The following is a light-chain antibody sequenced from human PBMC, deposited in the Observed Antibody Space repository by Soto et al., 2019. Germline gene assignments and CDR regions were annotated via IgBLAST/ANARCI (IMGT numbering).Light chain of an antibody. J-gene: IGKJ5*01. Sequence: EIVLTQSPGTLSLSPGERATLSCRASQSVSSSYLAWYQQKPGQAPRLLIYGASTRATGIPARFSGSGSGTEFTLTISSLQSEDFAVYYCQQYNNWPRDTFGQGTRLEIK. CDR3: QQYNNWPRDT. CDR2: GAS. V-gene: IGKV3-15*01. CDR1: QSVSSSY.